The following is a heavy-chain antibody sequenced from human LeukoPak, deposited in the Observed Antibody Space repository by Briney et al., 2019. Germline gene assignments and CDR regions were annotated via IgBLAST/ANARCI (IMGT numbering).Heavy chain of an antibody. CDR1: GFTFSSYA. CDR2: ISGSGDST. Sequence: PGGSLRLSCAASGFTFSSYAMSWVRQAPGKGLEWASAISGSGDSTYYADSVKGRFTISRDNSKNTLYMQMNSLRAEDTAVYYCAKYPSGSYYRYSDYWGQETLVTVSS. J-gene: IGHJ4*02. V-gene: IGHV3-23*01. CDR3: AKYPSGSYYRYSDY. D-gene: IGHD1-26*01.